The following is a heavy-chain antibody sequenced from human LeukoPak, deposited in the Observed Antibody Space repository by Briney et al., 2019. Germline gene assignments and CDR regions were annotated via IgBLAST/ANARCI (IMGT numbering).Heavy chain of an antibody. CDR1: GFTFSSYA. J-gene: IGHJ6*02. CDR3: AKPLEGYYYYGLDV. CDR2: ISGGGGST. V-gene: IGHV3-23*01. Sequence: GGSLRLSCAASGFTFSSYAMSWVRQAAGRRLEWVSTISGGGGSTYYADSVKGRLTISRDNSSNTLYLQMNSLRVEDTALYNCAKPLEGYYYYGLDVWGQGTTVTVSS.